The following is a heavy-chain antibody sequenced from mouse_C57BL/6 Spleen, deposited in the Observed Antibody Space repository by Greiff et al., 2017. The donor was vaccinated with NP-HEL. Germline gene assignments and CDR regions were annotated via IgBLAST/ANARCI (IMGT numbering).Heavy chain of an antibody. J-gene: IGHJ2*01. CDR1: GYTFTSYG. Sequence: VKLQESGAELARPGASVKLSCKASGYTFTSYGISWVKQRTGQGLEWIGEIYPRSGNTYYNEKFKGKATLTADKSSSTAYMELRSLTSEDSAVYFCARGGPLDYWGQGTTLTVSS. CDR2: IYPRSGNT. D-gene: IGHD3-3*01. CDR3: ARGGPLDY. V-gene: IGHV1-81*01.